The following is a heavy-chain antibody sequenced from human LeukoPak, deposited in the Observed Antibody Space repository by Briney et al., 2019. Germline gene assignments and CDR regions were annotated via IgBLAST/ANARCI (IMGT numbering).Heavy chain of an antibody. Sequence: SETLSLTCTVSGGSISSGDYYWSWIRQPPGKGLEWIGYIYYSGSTYYNPSLKSRVTISVDTSKNQFSLKLSSVTAADTAMYYCARDARGAAAADDAFDLWGQGTVVTVSS. CDR1: GGSISSGDYY. D-gene: IGHD6-13*01. CDR2: IYYSGST. CDR3: ARDARGAAAADDAFDL. V-gene: IGHV4-30-4*01. J-gene: IGHJ3*01.